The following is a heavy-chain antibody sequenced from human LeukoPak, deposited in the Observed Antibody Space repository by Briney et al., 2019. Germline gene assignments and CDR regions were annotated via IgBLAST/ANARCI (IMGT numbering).Heavy chain of an antibody. CDR3: ASHKNWFDP. CDR1: GVSFSGYY. CDR2: INHSGST. Sequence: SETLSLTCAVYGVSFSGYYWSWIRQPPGKGLEWIGEINHSGSTNYNPSLKGRVTISVDTSKNQFSLKLSSVTAADTAVYYCASHKNWFDPWGQGTLVTVSS. J-gene: IGHJ5*02. V-gene: IGHV4-34*01.